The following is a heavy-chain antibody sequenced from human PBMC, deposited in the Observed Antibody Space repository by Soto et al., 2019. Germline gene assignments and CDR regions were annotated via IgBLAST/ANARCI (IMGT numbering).Heavy chain of an antibody. CDR1: GFTVSSNY. V-gene: IGHV3-53*01. D-gene: IGHD6-13*01. CDR3: ARAPILLAAAGMGEGY. CDR2: IYSGGST. J-gene: IGHJ4*02. Sequence: GSLRLSCAASGFTVSSNYMSWVRQAPGKGLEWVSVIYSGGSTYYADSVKGRFTISRDNSKNTLYLQMNSLRAEDTAVYYCARAPILLAAAGMGEGYWGQGTLVTVSS.